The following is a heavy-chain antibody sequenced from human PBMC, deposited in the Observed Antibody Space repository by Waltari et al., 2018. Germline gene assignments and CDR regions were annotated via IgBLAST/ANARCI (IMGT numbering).Heavy chain of an antibody. CDR3: ARDGYSSGWYRGD. V-gene: IGHV3-48*01. Sequence: EVQLVESGGGLVQPGGSLRLSCAASGFTFSSYSMNWVRQAPGKGLEWVSYISSSSSTIYYADSVKGRFTISRDNAKNSLYLQMNSLRAEDTAVYYCARDGYSSGWYRGDWGQGTLVTVSS. J-gene: IGHJ4*02. CDR2: ISSSSSTI. D-gene: IGHD6-19*01. CDR1: GFTFSSYS.